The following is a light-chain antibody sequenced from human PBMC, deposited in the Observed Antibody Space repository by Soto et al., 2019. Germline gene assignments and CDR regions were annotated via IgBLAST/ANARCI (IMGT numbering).Light chain of an antibody. J-gene: IGKJ1*01. V-gene: IGKV3D-15*01. Sequence: EIVMTQSPATLSVSPGERATRSCRASQSVNIYLAWYQQKPGQAPRLLIFGASYRATGIPARFSGSGSGTEFTLTISSLQSEDFAIYFCQQYANWPKTFGQGTKVDIK. CDR3: QQYANWPKT. CDR2: GAS. CDR1: QSVNIY.